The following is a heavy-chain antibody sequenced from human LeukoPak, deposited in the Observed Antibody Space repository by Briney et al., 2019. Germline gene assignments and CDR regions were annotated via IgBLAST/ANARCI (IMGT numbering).Heavy chain of an antibody. CDR3: ARDPYYYGSGSYYPDAFDI. J-gene: IGHJ3*02. CDR2: ISSSSSYI. V-gene: IGHV3-21*01. D-gene: IGHD3-10*01. CDR1: GFSFSSYS. Sequence: PGGSLRLSCAASGFSFSSYSMNWVRQAPGKGLEWVSSISSSSSYIYYADSVKGRFTISRDNAKNSLYLQMNSLRAEDTAVYYCARDPYYYGSGSYYPDAFDIWGQGTMVTVSS.